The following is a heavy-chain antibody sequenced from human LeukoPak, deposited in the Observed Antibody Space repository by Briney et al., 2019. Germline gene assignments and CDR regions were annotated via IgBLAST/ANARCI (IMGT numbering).Heavy chain of an antibody. J-gene: IGHJ4*02. Sequence: GGSLRLSCVASGVSVGNYMSWVRQAPGKGLEWVSLIHGGGSTYYADSVKGRFTISRDTSKDTLYLQMNSLRVEDTAIYFCATGGGYNSEWSQGTLVTVAS. CDR1: GVSVGNY. V-gene: IGHV3-53*01. CDR2: IHGGGST. CDR3: ATGGGYNSE. D-gene: IGHD5-24*01.